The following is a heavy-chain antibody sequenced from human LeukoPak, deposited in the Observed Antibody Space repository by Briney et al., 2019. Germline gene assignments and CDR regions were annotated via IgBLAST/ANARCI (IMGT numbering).Heavy chain of an antibody. J-gene: IGHJ4*02. CDR1: GFTLGGYG. CDR3: TRYNNDHFDY. Sequence: GRSLRLSCAGSGFTLGGYGMHWFRQTPGKGLEWVAVISYDGSRAFYADSVKGGFTISRDNSKNTMSVQMDDLRAEDTAVYYCTRYNNDHFDYWGQGTLVTVSS. V-gene: IGHV3-33*01. CDR2: ISYDGSRA. D-gene: IGHD1-14*01.